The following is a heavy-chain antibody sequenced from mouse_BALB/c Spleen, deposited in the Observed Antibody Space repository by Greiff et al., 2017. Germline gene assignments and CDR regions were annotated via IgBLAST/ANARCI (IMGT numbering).Heavy chain of an antibody. D-gene: IGHD1-2*01. CDR1: GYTFTSYY. Sequence: QVQLQQSGADLVKPGASVKLSCKASGYTFTSYYMYWVKQRPGQGLEWIGEINPSNGGTNFNEKFKSKATLTVDKSSSTAYMQLSSLTSEDSAVYYCTRDYYGYGRAWFAYWGQGTLVTVSA. J-gene: IGHJ3*01. CDR3: TRDYYGYGRAWFAY. V-gene: IGHV1S81*02. CDR2: INPSNGGT.